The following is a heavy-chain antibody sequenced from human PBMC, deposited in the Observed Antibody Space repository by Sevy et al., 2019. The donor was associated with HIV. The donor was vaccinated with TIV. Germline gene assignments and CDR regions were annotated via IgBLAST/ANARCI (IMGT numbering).Heavy chain of an antibody. CDR1: EFTFRDYT. V-gene: IGHV3-21*06. Sequence: GGSLRLSCAASEFTFRDYTMNWVRQTPGKGLEWVSYISSGSSYIRYADSVKGRFTISRDNAENSLYLQMNSLRAEDTGVYYCARDRDYYGSGTYDHWGQETLVTVSS. J-gene: IGHJ4*02. D-gene: IGHD3-10*01. CDR2: ISSGSSYI. CDR3: ARDRDYYGSGTYDH.